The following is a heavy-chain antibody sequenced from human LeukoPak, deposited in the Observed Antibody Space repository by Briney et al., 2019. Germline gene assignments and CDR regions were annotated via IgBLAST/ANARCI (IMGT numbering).Heavy chain of an antibody. CDR1: GFTVSSNY. D-gene: IGHD2-2*01. CDR2: IYSGGST. Sequence: PGGSLRLSCAASGFTVSSNYMSWVRQAPGKGLEWVSVIYSGGSTYYADSVKGRFTISRDNSKNTLYLQMNSLRAEDTAVYYCARVDSYAYYFDYWGQGTLVTVSS. CDR3: ARVDSYAYYFDY. J-gene: IGHJ4*02. V-gene: IGHV3-53*01.